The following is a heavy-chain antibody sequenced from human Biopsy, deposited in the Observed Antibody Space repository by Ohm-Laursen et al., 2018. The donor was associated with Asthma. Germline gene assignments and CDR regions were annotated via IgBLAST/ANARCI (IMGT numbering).Heavy chain of an antibody. J-gene: IGHJ3*02. D-gene: IGHD1-26*01. CDR2: IYKSGQV. V-gene: IGHV4-39*01. CDR3: ARQKLVAAEVPFDM. CDR1: GGSISSNFYY. Sequence: GTLSLTCTVSGGSISSNFYYWGWIRQPPGKGLEWIGNIYKSGQVYYNLSLKSRVTISVDTSKNQFSLQLRSVTAADTAVYYCARQKLVAAEVPFDMWGQGTMVIVSS.